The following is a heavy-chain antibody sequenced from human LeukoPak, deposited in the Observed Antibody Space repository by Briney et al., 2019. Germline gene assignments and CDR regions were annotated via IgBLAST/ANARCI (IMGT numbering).Heavy chain of an antibody. CDR1: GGTFSSYA. J-gene: IGHJ5*02. CDR2: IIPIFGTA. Sequence: ASVKVSCKASGGTFSSYAISWVRQAPGQGLEWMGGIIPIFGTANYAQEFQGRVTITADESTSTAYMELSSLRSEDTAVYYCARALMMVSRSYLFDPWGQGTLVTVSS. D-gene: IGHD3-22*01. V-gene: IGHV1-69*13. CDR3: ARALMMVSRSYLFDP.